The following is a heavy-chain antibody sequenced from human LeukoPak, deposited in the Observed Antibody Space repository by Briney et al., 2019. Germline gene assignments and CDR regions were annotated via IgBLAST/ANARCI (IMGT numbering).Heavy chain of an antibody. CDR3: ARGLAGAASGAIYFDL. CDR1: GDSLIY. D-gene: IGHD2-15*01. J-gene: IGHJ2*01. CDR2: IYNHGRT. V-gene: IGHV4-59*01. Sequence: SETLSLTCTVSGDSLIYWTWIRQPPGKGLEWIGVIYNHGRTEYNPSLRSRLTISLDPAKNRISLKLRSVTAADTAVYYCARGLAGAASGAIYFDLWSRGTLVTVSP.